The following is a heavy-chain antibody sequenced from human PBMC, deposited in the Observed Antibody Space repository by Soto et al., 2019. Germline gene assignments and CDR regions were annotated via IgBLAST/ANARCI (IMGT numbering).Heavy chain of an antibody. CDR3: ARGNHRWLQLWYFDL. V-gene: IGHV1-69*12. D-gene: IGHD5-12*01. J-gene: IGHJ2*01. CDR2: IIPIFGTV. Sequence: QVQLVQSGGEVKKPGSSVTVSCKASGGTFSSYTISWVRQAPGQGLEWMGGIIPIFGTVNYAQKFQGRVTITGDESTNTAYMELSSLRSEDTAVYYCARGNHRWLQLWYFDLWGRGTLVTVSS. CDR1: GGTFSSYT.